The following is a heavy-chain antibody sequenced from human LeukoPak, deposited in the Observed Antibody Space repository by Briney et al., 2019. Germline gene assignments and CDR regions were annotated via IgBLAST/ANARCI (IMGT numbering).Heavy chain of an antibody. J-gene: IGHJ6*02. Sequence: SETLSLTCTVSGGSVSSGNYYWSWIRQPPGKGLEWIGYIYYSGSTNYNPSLKSRVTISRDTSKNQFSLRLTSVTAADTAVYYCARGRGMDVWGQGTTVTVSS. CDR3: ARGRGMDV. CDR2: IYYSGST. CDR1: GGSVSSGNYY. V-gene: IGHV4-61*01.